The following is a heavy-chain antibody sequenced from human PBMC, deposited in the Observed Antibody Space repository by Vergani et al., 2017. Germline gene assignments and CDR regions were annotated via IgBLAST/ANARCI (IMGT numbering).Heavy chain of an antibody. Sequence: EVQLVESGGGLVQPGGSLRLSCAASGFTFSSYWKHWVRQAPGKGLGWVSRINSDGSSTSYADSVKGRFTISRDNAKNTLYLQMNSLRAEDTAVYYGARSEGERFLEPDGMDVWGQGTTVTVSS. V-gene: IGHV3-74*01. CDR2: INSDGSST. CDR1: GFTFSSYW. CDR3: ARSEGERFLEPDGMDV. D-gene: IGHD3-3*01. J-gene: IGHJ6*02.